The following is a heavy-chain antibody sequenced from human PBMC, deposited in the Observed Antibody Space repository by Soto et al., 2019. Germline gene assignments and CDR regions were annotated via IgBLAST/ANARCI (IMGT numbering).Heavy chain of an antibody. Sequence: PSETLSLTCTVSGGSISSYYWSWIRQPPGKGLEWIGYIYYSGSTYYNPSLKSRVTISVDTSKNQFSLKLSSVTAADTAVYYCARARYSYGYDYYYGMDVWGQGTTVTVSS. CDR2: IYYSGST. V-gene: IGHV4-59*06. D-gene: IGHD5-18*01. CDR1: GGSISSYY. CDR3: ARARYSYGYDYYYGMDV. J-gene: IGHJ6*02.